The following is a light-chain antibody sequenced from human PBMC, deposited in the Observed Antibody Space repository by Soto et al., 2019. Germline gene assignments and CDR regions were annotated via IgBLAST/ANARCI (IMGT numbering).Light chain of an antibody. CDR2: EKS. Sequence: EVVMTQSPATLSVSPGERATLSCRASQSVTTNMAWYQQKPGQAPRIIIYEKSIRAPGIPDRLSGSGAGTDLNLTISSLEPEDSAVYYCQKFANSHLIFGAGTKVDIK. V-gene: IGKV3-15*01. J-gene: IGKJ4*01. CDR3: QKFANSHLI. CDR1: QSVTTN.